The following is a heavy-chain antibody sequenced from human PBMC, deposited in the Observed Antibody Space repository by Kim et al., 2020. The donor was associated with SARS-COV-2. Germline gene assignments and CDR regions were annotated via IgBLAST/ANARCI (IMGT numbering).Heavy chain of an antibody. D-gene: IGHD4-17*01. V-gene: IGHV3-21*01. CDR3: APGTRVVY. J-gene: IGHJ4*02. CDR2: SSYI. Sequence: SSYIYYADSMKGRFTISRDNAKNSLYLQMNSLRAEDTAVYYCAPGTRVVYWGQGTLVTVSS.